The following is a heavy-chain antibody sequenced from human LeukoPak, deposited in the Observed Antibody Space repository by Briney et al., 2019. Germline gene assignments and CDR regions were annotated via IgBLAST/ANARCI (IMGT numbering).Heavy chain of an antibody. CDR2: ISDSGDNT. J-gene: IGHJ4*02. Sequence: GGSLRLSCAASGFTLSTYAMSWVRQAPGKGLEWVSAISDSGDNTHYADSVKGRFTISRDSSKSTLYLQMNSLRADDTAVYYCAKVYWNNYYNDYWGQGTLVTVSS. CDR1: GFTLSTYA. CDR3: AKVYWNNYYNDY. D-gene: IGHD1/OR15-1a*01. V-gene: IGHV3-23*01.